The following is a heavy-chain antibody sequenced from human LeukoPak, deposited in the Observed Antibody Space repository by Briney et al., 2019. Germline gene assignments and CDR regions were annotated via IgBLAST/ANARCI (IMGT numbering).Heavy chain of an antibody. Sequence: GGSLRLSCAASGFTFSSYGMHWVRQAPGKGLEWVAVISYDGSNKYYADSVKGRFTISRDNSKNTLYLQMNSLRAEDTAVYYCAKQKDQGFYYDSSGLDYWGQGTLVTVSS. V-gene: IGHV3-30*18. CDR3: AKQKDQGFYYDSSGLDY. CDR2: ISYDGSNK. CDR1: GFTFSSYG. J-gene: IGHJ4*02. D-gene: IGHD3-22*01.